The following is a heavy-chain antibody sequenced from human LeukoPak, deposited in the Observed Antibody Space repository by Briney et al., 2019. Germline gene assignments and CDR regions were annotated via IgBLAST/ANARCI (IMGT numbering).Heavy chain of an antibody. V-gene: IGHV6-1*01. CDR1: GDSVSRNSAA. J-gene: IGHJ4*02. D-gene: IGHD6-19*01. Sequence: SQTLSLTCAISGDSVSRNSAAWNWFRPSPSRGLEWLGRTYYRSKWYNDYAVSVKSRISINPDTSKNQFSLQLNSVTPEDTGVYYCARDGGAVAGIFDYWGQGTLVTVSS. CDR2: TYYRSKWYN. CDR3: ARDGGAVAGIFDY.